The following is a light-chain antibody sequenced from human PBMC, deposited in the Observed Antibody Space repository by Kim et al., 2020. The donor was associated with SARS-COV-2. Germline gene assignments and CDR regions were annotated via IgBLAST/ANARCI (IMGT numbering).Light chain of an antibody. CDR3: KSRDSSGDHV. Sequence: SSELTQDPAVSVALGQTVRITCQGASLRGFSPSWYQQKPGQAPVLVIYGKNNRPAGIPDRFSGSSSGDTASLTITGAQAEDEADYYCKSRDSSGDHVFG. V-gene: IGLV3-19*01. CDR2: GKN. CDR1: SLRGFS. J-gene: IGLJ1*01.